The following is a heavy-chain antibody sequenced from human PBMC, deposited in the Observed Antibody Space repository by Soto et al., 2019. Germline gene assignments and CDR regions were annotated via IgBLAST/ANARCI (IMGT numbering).Heavy chain of an antibody. CDR2: INHSGST. J-gene: IGHJ6*03. V-gene: IGHV4-34*01. CDR1: GGSFSGYY. CDR3: ARRGALYRTYYYYYMDV. D-gene: IGHD2-8*01. Sequence: ASETLSLTRAVYGGSFSGYYWSWIRQPPGKGLGWVGEINHSGSTNYNPSLKSRVTISVDTSKNQFSLKLSSVTAADTAVYYCARRGALYRTYYYYYMDVWGKGTTVTVSS.